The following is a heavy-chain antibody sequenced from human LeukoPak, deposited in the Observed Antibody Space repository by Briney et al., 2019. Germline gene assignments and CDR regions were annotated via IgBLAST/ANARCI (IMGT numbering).Heavy chain of an antibody. CDR2: INHSGST. Sequence: SETLSLTCAVYGGSFSGYYWSWIRQPPGKGLEWIGEINHSGSTNYNPSLKSRVTISVDTSKNQFSLKLSSVTAADTAVYYCAREKYYYDSSGYSVDWGQGTLVTVSP. J-gene: IGHJ4*02. V-gene: IGHV4-34*01. CDR1: GGSFSGYY. D-gene: IGHD3-22*01. CDR3: AREKYYYDSSGYSVD.